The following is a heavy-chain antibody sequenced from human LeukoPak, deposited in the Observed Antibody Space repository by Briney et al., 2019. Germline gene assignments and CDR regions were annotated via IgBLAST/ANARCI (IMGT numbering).Heavy chain of an antibody. D-gene: IGHD6-19*01. V-gene: IGHV3-21*01. CDR2: ISSSSSYI. CDR3: ARVSYTAVAGTNAFDI. Sequence: PGGSLRLSCAASGFTFSSYSMNWVRQAPGKGLEWVSSISSSSSYIYYADSVKGRFTISRDNAKNSPYLQMNSLRAEDTAVYYCARVSYTAVAGTNAFDIWGQGTMVTVSS. J-gene: IGHJ3*02. CDR1: GFTFSSYS.